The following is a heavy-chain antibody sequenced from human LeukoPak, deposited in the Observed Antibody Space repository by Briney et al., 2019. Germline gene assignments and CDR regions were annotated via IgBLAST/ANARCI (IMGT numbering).Heavy chain of an antibody. CDR2: ISYDGSNK. V-gene: IGHV3-30*04. D-gene: IGHD4-17*01. J-gene: IGHJ6*03. Sequence: PGGSLRLSCAASGFTFSSYAMHWVRQAPGKGLEWVAVISYDGSNKYYADSVKGRFTISRDDSKNTLYLQMNSLRAEGTAVYYCARNTGRTVTKAYYYYYYMDVWGKGTTVTVSS. CDR1: GFTFSSYA. CDR3: ARNTGRTVTKAYYYYYYMDV.